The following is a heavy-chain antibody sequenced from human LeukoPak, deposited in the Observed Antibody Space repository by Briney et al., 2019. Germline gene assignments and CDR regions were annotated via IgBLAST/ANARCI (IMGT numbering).Heavy chain of an antibody. J-gene: IGHJ4*02. Sequence: PAGSLTLSSAASGFTFSKYWMLWVRQAPGQGLESVSRINTDGTVTTYADSVKGRFTVSRDNADNTMFLQMNSVRDEDTAVYYCATKQWLAPPPDSWGQGTPVTVSS. CDR2: INTDGTVT. CDR1: GFTFSKYW. V-gene: IGHV3-74*01. CDR3: ATKQWLAPPPDS. D-gene: IGHD6-19*01.